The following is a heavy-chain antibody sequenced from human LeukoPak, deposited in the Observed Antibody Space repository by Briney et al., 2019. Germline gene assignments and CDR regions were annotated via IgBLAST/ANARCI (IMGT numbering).Heavy chain of an antibody. J-gene: IGHJ5*02. CDR1: GFTFSDDY. D-gene: IGHD6-13*01. V-gene: IGHV3-11*01. CDR3: ARDRHSSCCGPFWFDP. CDR2: IGSGGSTI. Sequence: GGSLRLSWAASGFTFSDDYMSWIRQAAGKGRGWVSYIGSGGSTIYYADSVKGRFTISRDHAKKHLYLQMNSLRAEDTGLYYCARDRHSSCCGPFWFDPWGQGTLVTVSS.